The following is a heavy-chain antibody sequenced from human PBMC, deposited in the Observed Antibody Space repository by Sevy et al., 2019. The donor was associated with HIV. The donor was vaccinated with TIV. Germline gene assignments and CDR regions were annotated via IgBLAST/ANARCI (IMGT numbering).Heavy chain of an antibody. D-gene: IGHD1-1*01. J-gene: IGHJ5*02. CDR3: ARGGRLACLGFDP. CDR1: GGSISSGDYY. V-gene: IGHV4-30-4*01. Sequence: SETLSLTCTVSGGSISSGDYYWSWIRQPPGKGLEWIGYIYYSGSTYYNPSLKSRVTISVDTSKNQFSLKLSSVTAADTAVYYCARGGRLACLGFDPWGQGTLVTVSS. CDR2: IYYSGST.